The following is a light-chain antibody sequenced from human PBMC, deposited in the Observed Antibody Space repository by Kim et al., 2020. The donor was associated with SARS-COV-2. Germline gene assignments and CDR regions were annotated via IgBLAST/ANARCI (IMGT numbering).Light chain of an antibody. CDR1: NIGSKS. J-gene: IGLJ7*01. CDR3: QVWDSSSDHAV. V-gene: IGLV3-21*04. Sequence: APGKTARITCGGNNIGSKSVHWYQQKPGQALVLVIYYDRDRPSGIPERFSGSNSGNTATLPISRVEAGDEADYYCQVWDSSSDHAVFGGGTQLTVL. CDR2: YDR.